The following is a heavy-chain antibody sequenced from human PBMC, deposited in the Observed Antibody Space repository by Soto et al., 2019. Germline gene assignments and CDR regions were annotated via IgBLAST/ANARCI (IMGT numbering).Heavy chain of an antibody. CDR2: TYFRSKWYN. V-gene: IGHV6-1*01. CDR1: GDSVSSNTAS. D-gene: IGHD5-12*01. J-gene: IGHJ5*02. CDR3: AKGDNLGPKTGYAFDP. Sequence: SQTLSLTCAISGDSVSSNTASWNWIRQSPSRGLEWLGRTYFRSKWYNDYAVSVKSRVIINPDTSNNQFSLQLNSVTPEDTAVYFCAKGDNLGPKTGYAFDPWGQGIMVTVSS.